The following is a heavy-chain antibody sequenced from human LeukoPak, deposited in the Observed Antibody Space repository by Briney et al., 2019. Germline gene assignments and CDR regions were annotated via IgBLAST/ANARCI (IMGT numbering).Heavy chain of an antibody. CDR2: IIPIFGTA. Sequence: ASVKVSCKASGGTFSSYAISWVRQAPGQGLEWKGGIIPIFGTANYAQKFQGRVTITTDESTSTAYMELSSLRSEDTAVYYCARDVGGPYYYYYMDVWGKGTTVTVSS. J-gene: IGHJ6*03. CDR1: GGTFSSYA. CDR3: ARDVGGPYYYYYMDV. D-gene: IGHD3-16*01. V-gene: IGHV1-69*05.